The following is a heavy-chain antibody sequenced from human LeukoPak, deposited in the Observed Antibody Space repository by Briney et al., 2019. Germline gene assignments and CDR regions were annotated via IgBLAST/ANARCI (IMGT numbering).Heavy chain of an antibody. D-gene: IGHD5-24*01. Sequence: GASVKVSCKASGYTFTGYYMHWVRQAPGQGLEWMGWINPNSGGTNYAQKFQGRVTMTRDTSISTAYVELSRLRSDDTAVYYCARDFRDGYNDTVDYWGQGTLVTVSS. CDR2: INPNSGGT. CDR3: ARDFRDGYNDTVDY. J-gene: IGHJ4*02. CDR1: GYTFTGYY. V-gene: IGHV1-2*02.